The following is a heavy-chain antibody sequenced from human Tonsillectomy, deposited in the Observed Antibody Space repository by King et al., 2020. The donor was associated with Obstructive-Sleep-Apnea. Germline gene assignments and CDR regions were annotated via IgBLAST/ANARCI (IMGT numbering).Heavy chain of an antibody. D-gene: IGHD6-13*01. CDR3: ASWVPRPYSSS. CDR1: GFTVSSNY. CDR2: IYSGGST. V-gene: IGHV3-66*01. Sequence: VQLVESGGGLVQPGGSLRLSCAASGFTVSSNYMSWVRQAPGKGLEWVSVIYSGGSTYYADSVKGRFTIYRDNSKNTLYLQMNSLRAEDTAVYYCASWVPRPYSSSWGQGTLVTVSS. J-gene: IGHJ1*01.